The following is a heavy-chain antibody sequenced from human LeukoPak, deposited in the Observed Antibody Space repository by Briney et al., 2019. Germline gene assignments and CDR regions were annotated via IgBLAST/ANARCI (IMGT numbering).Heavy chain of an antibody. Sequence: ASVKVSCKASGYTFTSYAMNWVRQAPGQGLEWMGWINTNTGSPRYAQDSTGRFVFSLDTSLSTTYLQISSLKSEDTAIYYCARTRAPYYYGAGSPDFWGQGTLVTVSS. CDR2: INTNTGSP. CDR1: GYTFTSYA. V-gene: IGHV7-4-1*02. CDR3: ARTRAPYYYGAGSPDF. J-gene: IGHJ4*02. D-gene: IGHD3-10*01.